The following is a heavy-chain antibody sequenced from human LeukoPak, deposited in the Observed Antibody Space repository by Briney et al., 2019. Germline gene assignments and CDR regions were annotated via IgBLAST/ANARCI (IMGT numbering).Heavy chain of an antibody. CDR2: IYYSGST. CDR1: GGSISSYY. Sequence: SETLSLTCTVSGGSISSYYWSWIRQPPGKGLEWIGYIYYSGSTNYNPSLKSRVTISVDTSKNQFSLKLSSVTAADTAVYYCATTVEQWPRVSPRGAFDIWGQGTMVTVSS. CDR3: ATTVEQWPRVSPRGAFDI. J-gene: IGHJ3*02. V-gene: IGHV4-59*08. D-gene: IGHD6-19*01.